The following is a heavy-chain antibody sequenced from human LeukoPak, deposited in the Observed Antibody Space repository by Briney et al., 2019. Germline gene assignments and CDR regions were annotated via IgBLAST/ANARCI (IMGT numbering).Heavy chain of an antibody. CDR3: ARDGTSTDDY. Sequence: VASVKVSCKASGYTLSNFGISWVRQAPGQGLEWMGCISGNNDHPHYGQKFQGRLTVTTDSSTSTAYIELRNLRSDDTAVYYCARDGTSTDDYWGQGTLVTVSS. J-gene: IGHJ4*02. D-gene: IGHD2-2*01. V-gene: IGHV1-18*04. CDR1: GYTLSNFG. CDR2: ISGNNDHP.